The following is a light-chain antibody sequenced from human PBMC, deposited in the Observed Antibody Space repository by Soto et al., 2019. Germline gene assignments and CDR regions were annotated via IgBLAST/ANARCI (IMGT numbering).Light chain of an antibody. CDR2: GNS. V-gene: IGLV1-40*01. CDR3: QSYDNSLSVYV. J-gene: IGLJ1*01. Sequence: QSVLTQPPSVSGAPGQRVTISCTGRSSNIGAHYDVHWDQQLPGTAPKLLIYGNSNRPSGVPDRFSGSKSGTSASLAITGLQAEDEADYYCQSYDNSLSVYVFGTGTKLTVL. CDR1: SSNIGAHYD.